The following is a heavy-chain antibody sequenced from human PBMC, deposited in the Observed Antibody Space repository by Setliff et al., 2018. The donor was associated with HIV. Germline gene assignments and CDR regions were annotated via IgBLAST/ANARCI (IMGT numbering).Heavy chain of an antibody. Sequence: SVKVSCKASGYTFSTYDIYWVRQAPGQGLEWMGGIIPILGIANYAQKFQGRVTMTRNTSTSTAYMELSSLTSEDTAVYYCARPSVRMARNWYDFGYWGQGTLVTVSS. CDR3: ARPSVRMARNWYDFGY. CDR1: GYTFSTYD. V-gene: IGHV1-69*10. CDR2: IIPILGIA. J-gene: IGHJ4*02. D-gene: IGHD1-1*01.